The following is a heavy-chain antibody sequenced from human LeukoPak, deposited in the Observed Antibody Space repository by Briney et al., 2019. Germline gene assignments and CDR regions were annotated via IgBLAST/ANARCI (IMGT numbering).Heavy chain of an antibody. CDR3: ARSPRGYCSGGSCYYYGY. J-gene: IGHJ4*02. Sequence: ASVKVSCKPSGYTFTGYYMHWVRQAPGQGLEWVGWVNPNSGGTNYAQKVQGRVTMTRDTSISTACMELSRLRSDDTAVYYCARSPRGYCSGGSCYYYGYWGQGTLVTVSS. V-gene: IGHV1-2*02. D-gene: IGHD2-15*01. CDR2: VNPNSGGT. CDR1: GYTFTGYY.